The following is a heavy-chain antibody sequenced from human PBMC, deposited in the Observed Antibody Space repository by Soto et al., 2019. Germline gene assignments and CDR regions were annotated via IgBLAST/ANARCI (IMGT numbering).Heavy chain of an antibody. CDR2: ISGSGGST. CDR3: AKGLNWFDP. V-gene: IGHV3-23*01. J-gene: IGHJ5*02. CDR1: GFAFSSDG. Sequence: PAGSLRLSCAATGFAFSSDGMSWVRQAPGKGLEWVSGISGSGGSTDYADSVKGRFTISRDNSKNTMYLQMNSLRAEDTAVYYCAKGLNWFDPWGQGTLVTVFS.